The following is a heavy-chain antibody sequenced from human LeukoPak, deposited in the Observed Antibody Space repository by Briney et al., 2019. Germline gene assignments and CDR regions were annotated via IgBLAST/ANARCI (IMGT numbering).Heavy chain of an antibody. CDR3: ARSRFCTGTSCTTPGDY. J-gene: IGHJ4*02. V-gene: IGHV3-21*01. Sequence: GGSLRLSCAASGFTFSTHTMSWVRQAPGQGLEWVSAIGTTDIYKYYADSVRGRYTISRDNAKGSLYLQMNSLRPDDSAVYYCARSRFCTGTSCTTPGDYWGSGTLVTVSS. D-gene: IGHD2-2*01. CDR1: GFTFSTHT. CDR2: IGTTDIYK.